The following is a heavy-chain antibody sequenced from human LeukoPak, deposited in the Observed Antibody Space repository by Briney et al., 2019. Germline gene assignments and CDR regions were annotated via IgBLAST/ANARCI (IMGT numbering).Heavy chain of an antibody. J-gene: IGHJ5*02. CDR3: ASYSSGWHNWFDP. CDR2: FVLEDGES. Sequence: SVTVSFTVSGYTLTELSMHWVRHAPGKGLEWMGGFVLEDGESIYAQKFQGRVTMTEDTSTDTAYMELSSLRSEDTAVYYCASYSSGWHNWFDPWGQGTLVTVSS. D-gene: IGHD6-19*01. V-gene: IGHV1-24*01. CDR1: GYTLTELS.